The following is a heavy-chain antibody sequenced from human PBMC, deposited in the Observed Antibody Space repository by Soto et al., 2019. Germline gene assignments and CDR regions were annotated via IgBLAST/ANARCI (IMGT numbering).Heavy chain of an antibody. CDR1: GVSITSGEDY. J-gene: IGHJ5*02. CDR3: ARDRRVVVTGTNWFDP. D-gene: IGHD2-21*02. CDR2: LHYTGST. Sequence: SETLSLTCSVSGVSITSGEDYWSWIRQSPGKGLEWIGYLHYTGSTYYKASLKSRITISRDTSKNQFSLKLSSVTAADTAVYYCARDRRVVVTGTNWFDPWGQGALVTVS. V-gene: IGHV4-31*03.